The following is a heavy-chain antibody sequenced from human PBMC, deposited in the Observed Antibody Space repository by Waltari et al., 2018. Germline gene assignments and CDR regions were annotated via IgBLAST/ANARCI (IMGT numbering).Heavy chain of an antibody. V-gene: IGHV4-38-2*02. D-gene: IGHD4-17*01. J-gene: IGHJ4*02. CDR1: GFSISSGYY. Sequence: HLHESGPGLVKPSETLSLTCIFSGFSISSGYYWGWVRQPPGKGLEWIGSIYHSGNAYYNPSLESRVTISVDPSSNQFSLKVRSVTAADTAVYYCARLDYGDNEPLDYWGQGTLVTVSS. CDR3: ARLDYGDNEPLDY. CDR2: IYHSGNA.